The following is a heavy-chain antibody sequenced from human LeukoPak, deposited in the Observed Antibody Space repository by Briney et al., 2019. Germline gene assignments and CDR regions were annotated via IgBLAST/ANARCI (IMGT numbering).Heavy chain of an antibody. D-gene: IGHD3-10*01. CDR2: ISWNSGRI. CDR3: AKDIAVIFTYFDY. J-gene: IGHJ4*02. Sequence: GGSLRLSCAASGFTFDDYAIHWVRQAPGKGLECVSGISWNSGRIGYADSVKGRFTISRDNAKNSLYLQMNSLRAEDTALYYCAKDIAVIFTYFDYWGQGTLVTVSS. V-gene: IGHV3-9*01. CDR1: GFTFDDYA.